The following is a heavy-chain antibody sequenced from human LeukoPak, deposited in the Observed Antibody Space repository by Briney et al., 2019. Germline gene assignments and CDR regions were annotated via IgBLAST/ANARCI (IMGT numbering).Heavy chain of an antibody. CDR3: ARGRDQTTTGYCDH. Sequence: GASVKVSCKASGGTSSRYAMNWVRQAPGQGLEWMGGIIPFFGSANYAQKFRGRLTITTDESTFTSYMELSSLRYEDTAVYYCARGRDQTTTGYCDHWGQGTLVTVSS. J-gene: IGHJ4*02. CDR1: GGTSSRYA. V-gene: IGHV1-69*05. D-gene: IGHD2-15*01. CDR2: IIPFFGSA.